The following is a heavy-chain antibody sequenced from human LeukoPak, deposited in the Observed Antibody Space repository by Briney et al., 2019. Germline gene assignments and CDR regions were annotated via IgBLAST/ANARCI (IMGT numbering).Heavy chain of an antibody. CDR3: TRDLITRTVRFDP. J-gene: IGHJ5*02. CDR2: IYYSGST. Sequence: SETLSLTCTVSGGSVSSSSYYWSWIRQPPGKGLEWIGYIYYSGSTNYNPSLKSRVTISVDTSKNQFSLKLSSLTAADTAVYYCTRDLITRTVRFDPWGQGTLVTVSS. D-gene: IGHD1-7*01. CDR1: GGSVSSSSYY. V-gene: IGHV4-61*01.